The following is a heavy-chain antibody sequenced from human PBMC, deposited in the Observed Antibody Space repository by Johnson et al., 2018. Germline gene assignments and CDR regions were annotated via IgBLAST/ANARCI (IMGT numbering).Heavy chain of an antibody. V-gene: IGHV3-13*01. CDR3: ARGIPGGFDI. J-gene: IGHJ3*02. Sequence: VQLVESGGGLVQPGGSRRLSCAASGFTFSSYDMHWVRQATGKGLEWVSGIHTAGDTYYPGSVKGRFTISRENAKNSLYLQMNSRSAGDTAVYYCARGIPGGFDIWGQGTMVTVSS. D-gene: IGHD2-21*01. CDR1: GFTFSSYD. CDR2: IHTAGDT.